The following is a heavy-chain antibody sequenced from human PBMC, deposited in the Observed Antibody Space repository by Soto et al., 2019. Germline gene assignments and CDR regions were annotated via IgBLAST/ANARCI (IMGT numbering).Heavy chain of an antibody. Sequence: QVQLVESGGGVVQPGTSLRLSCAASGFTFSTYGMHWVRQAPGKGLECVAGIRYGGRAAYDVDAVRGRFTISRDNYKNVMSLQMNSLRAEDTAVYYCARGFFSVVYGAHFDHWGQRNTVTLSS. D-gene: IGHD2-8*02. CDR3: ARGFFSVVYGAHFDH. CDR2: IRYGGRAA. V-gene: IGHV3-33*01. J-gene: IGHJ4*02. CDR1: GFTFSTYG.